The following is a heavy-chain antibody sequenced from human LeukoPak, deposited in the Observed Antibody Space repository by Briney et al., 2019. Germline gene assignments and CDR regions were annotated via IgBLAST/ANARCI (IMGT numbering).Heavy chain of an antibody. D-gene: IGHD5-24*01. Sequence: SETLSLTCTVSGGSISSYYWSWIRQPPGKGLEWIGYIYYSGSTNYNPSLKSRDTISVDTSKNQFSLKLSSVTAAGTAVYYCARDRKEGYGHYYYMDVWGKGTTVTISS. CDR3: ARDRKEGYGHYYYMDV. CDR1: GGSISSYY. V-gene: IGHV4-59*01. CDR2: IYYSGST. J-gene: IGHJ6*03.